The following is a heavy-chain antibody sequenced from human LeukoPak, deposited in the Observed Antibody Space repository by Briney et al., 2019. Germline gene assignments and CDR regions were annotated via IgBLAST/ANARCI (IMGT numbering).Heavy chain of an antibody. Sequence: SETLSLTCTVSGGSISSHYWSWIRQPPGKGLEWIGYIYYSGSTNYNPSLKSRVTISVDTSKNQFSLKLSSVTAADMAVYYCARWSGSYPRLFDYWGQGTLVTVSS. D-gene: IGHD1-26*01. V-gene: IGHV4-59*11. CDR2: IYYSGST. CDR3: ARWSGSYPRLFDY. J-gene: IGHJ4*02. CDR1: GGSISSHY.